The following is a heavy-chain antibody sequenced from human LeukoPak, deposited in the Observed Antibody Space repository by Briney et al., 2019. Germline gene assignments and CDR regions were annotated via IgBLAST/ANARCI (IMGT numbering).Heavy chain of an antibody. J-gene: IGHJ4*02. CDR1: GFTFSNYW. D-gene: IGHD6-6*01. V-gene: IGHV3-7*01. Sequence: PGGSLRPYCAASGFTFSNYWMTWDRQAPGKGLEWVANIKKDGSEQKSANSVKGRFTSSRDNAKTSLFLQMISLRAEDTAVYYCARDVSDEYGSSSRIHLDSWGQGALVSVSS. CDR2: IKKDGSEQ. CDR3: ARDVSDEYGSSSRIHLDS.